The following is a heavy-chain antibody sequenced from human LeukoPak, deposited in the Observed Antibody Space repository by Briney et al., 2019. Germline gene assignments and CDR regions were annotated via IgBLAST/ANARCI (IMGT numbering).Heavy chain of an antibody. Sequence: SETLSLTCTVSGGSITHFFWSFIRQPPTKGLEYIGYIYHTGAIDYNPSLKSRLTMSADKSTNQFSLNLRSVTAADTAVYYCARVSCTGGTCHFDSWGQGILVTVSS. CDR3: ARVSCTGGTCHFDS. CDR1: GGSITHFF. J-gene: IGHJ4*02. V-gene: IGHV4-59*01. D-gene: IGHD2-8*02. CDR2: IYHTGAI.